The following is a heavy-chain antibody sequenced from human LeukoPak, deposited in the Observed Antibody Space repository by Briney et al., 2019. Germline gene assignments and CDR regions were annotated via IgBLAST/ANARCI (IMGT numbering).Heavy chain of an antibody. CDR1: GFTFDDYA. J-gene: IGHJ6*03. D-gene: IGHD6-19*01. CDR2: ISWNSGSI. Sequence: GGSLRLSWAASGFTFDDYAMHWVRQAPGKGLEWVSGISWNSGSIGYADSVKGRFTISRDNAKNSLYLQMNSLRAEDTAVYYCARDSFAVPDMDVWGKGTTVTVSS. V-gene: IGHV3-9*01. CDR3: ARDSFAVPDMDV.